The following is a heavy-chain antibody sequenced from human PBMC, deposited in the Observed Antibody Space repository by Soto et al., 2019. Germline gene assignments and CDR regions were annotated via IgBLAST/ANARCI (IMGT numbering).Heavy chain of an antibody. Sequence: SETLSLTCTVSGGFISPSNYFWGWVRQPPWKGLDWIGNIYYSGTTYYSPSLKSRVTISVDTSKNQFSLKLNSVTAADTAVYYCVTFVVSASQQTVFDFRGR. V-gene: IGHV4-39*01. J-gene: IGHJ2*01. CDR3: VTFVVSASQQTVFDF. CDR1: GGFISPSNYF. D-gene: IGHD2-21*02. CDR2: IYYSGTT.